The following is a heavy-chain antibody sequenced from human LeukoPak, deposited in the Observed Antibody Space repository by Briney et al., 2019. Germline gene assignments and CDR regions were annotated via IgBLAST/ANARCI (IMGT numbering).Heavy chain of an antibody. V-gene: IGHV4-39*02. CDR3: ARDGYNTYWYFDL. J-gene: IGHJ2*01. Sequence: KSSETLSLTCSVSGGSISGRRYYWGWIRQPPGRGLEWIGSIHYDGATYYNPSLKSRVTMSVDTSKNQVSLKLRSGTAADTAVYYCARDGYNTYWYFDLWGRGTLVTVSS. CDR1: GGSISGRRYY. CDR2: IHYDGAT. D-gene: IGHD5-24*01.